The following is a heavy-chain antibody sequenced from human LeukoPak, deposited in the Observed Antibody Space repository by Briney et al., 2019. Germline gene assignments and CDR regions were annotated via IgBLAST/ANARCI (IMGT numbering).Heavy chain of an antibody. CDR1: GGSFSGYY. J-gene: IGHJ5*02. CDR2: INHSGST. D-gene: IGHD6-13*01. CDR3: ARGDGSSWYLGWFDP. Sequence: SETLSLTCAVYGGSFSGYYWSWIRQPPGKGLEWIGEINHSGSTNYNPSLKSRVTISVDTSKNQFSLKLSPVTAADTAVYYCARGDGSSWYLGWFDPWGQGTLVTVSS. V-gene: IGHV4-34*01.